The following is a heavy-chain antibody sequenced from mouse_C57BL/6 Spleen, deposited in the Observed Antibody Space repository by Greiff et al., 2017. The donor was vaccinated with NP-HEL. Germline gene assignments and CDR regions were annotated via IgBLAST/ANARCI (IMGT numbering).Heavy chain of an antibody. D-gene: IGHD2-4*01. CDR3: ARHDYDGVPVY. J-gene: IGHJ2*01. Sequence: QVQLQQSGAELVRPGTSVKVSCKASGYAFTNYLIEWVKQRPGQGLEWIGVINPGSGGTNYNEKFKGKATLTADKSSSTAYMQLSSLTSEDSAVYCCARHDYDGVPVYWGQGTTLTVSS. CDR2: INPGSGGT. V-gene: IGHV1-54*01. CDR1: GYAFTNYL.